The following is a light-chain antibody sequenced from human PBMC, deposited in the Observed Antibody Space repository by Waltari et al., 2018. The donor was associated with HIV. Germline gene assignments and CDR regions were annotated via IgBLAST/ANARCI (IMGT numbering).Light chain of an antibody. J-gene: IGLJ2*01. CDR3: QVRDNNNAV. CDR2: QDS. V-gene: IGLV3-1*01. Sequence: SYELTQPPSMSVSPGQTASITCSGDKLGDKYVCWYQQRPGQSPVMVMHQDSERPSGVPERFAGSIPGNTASLTSSGTQPLDEADYYCQVRDNNNAVFGGGTKLTVL. CDR1: KLGDKY.